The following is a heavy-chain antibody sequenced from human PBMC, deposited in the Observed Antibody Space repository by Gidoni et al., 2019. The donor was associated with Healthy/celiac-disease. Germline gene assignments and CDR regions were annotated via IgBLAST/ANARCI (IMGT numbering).Heavy chain of an antibody. J-gene: IGHJ5*02. CDR3: ARVKYQLPNWFDP. Sequence: DGLAWIGEINHSGSTNYNPSLKSRVTISVDTSKNQFSLKLSSVTAADTAVYYCARVKYQLPNWFDPWGQGTLVTVSS. D-gene: IGHD2-2*01. V-gene: IGHV4-34*01. CDR2: INHSGST.